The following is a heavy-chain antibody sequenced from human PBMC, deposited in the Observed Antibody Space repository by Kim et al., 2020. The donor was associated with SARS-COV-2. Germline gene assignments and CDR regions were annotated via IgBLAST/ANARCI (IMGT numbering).Heavy chain of an antibody. CDR3: ARDGEKGYSSSPWCYYGMDV. D-gene: IGHD6-13*01. V-gene: IGHV3-30-3*01. J-gene: IGHJ6*02. Sequence: GGSLRLSCAASGFTFSSYAMHWVRQAPGKGLEWVAVISYDGSNKYYADSVKGRFTISRDNSKNTLYLQMNSLRAEDTAVYYCARDGEKGYSSSPWCYYGMDVWGQGTTVTVSS. CDR1: GFTFSSYA. CDR2: ISYDGSNK.